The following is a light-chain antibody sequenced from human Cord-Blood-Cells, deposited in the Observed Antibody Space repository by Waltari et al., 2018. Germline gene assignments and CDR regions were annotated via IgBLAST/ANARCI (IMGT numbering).Light chain of an antibody. V-gene: IGLV2-14*01. CDR1: SSDAGGSNY. J-gene: IGLJ2*01. Sequence: QSALTQPASVSRSPGQTITISCTGTSSDAGGSNYVSWYQQHPGKAPKLMIYEVSNRPSGVSNRFSGSKSGNTASLTISGLQAEDEADYYCSSYTSSSTLVVFGGGTKLTVL. CDR3: SSYTSSSTLVV. CDR2: EVS.